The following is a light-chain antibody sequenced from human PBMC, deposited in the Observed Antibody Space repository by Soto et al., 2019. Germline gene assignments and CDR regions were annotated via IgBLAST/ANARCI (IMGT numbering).Light chain of an antibody. CDR2: SNN. CDR1: SSNIGSNT. Sequence: QSVLTQPPSASGTPGQRVTISCSGSSSNIGSNTVNWYQQLPGTAPKLLIYSNNQRPSGVPDRLSGSKSGTSASLAISGLQSEDEAEYYCAAWDDSLNGHAVFGGGTQLTVL. CDR3: AAWDDSLNGHAV. V-gene: IGLV1-44*01. J-gene: IGLJ7*01.